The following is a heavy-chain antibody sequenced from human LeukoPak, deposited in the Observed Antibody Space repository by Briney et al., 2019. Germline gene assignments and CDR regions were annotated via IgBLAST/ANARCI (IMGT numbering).Heavy chain of an antibody. CDR3: ARDYDGYHWYFDL. CDR2: IYISGST. Sequence: SETLSLTCTVSGGSISSGSYYWSWIRQPAGKGLEWIGRIYISGSTNYNPSLKSRVTISVDTSKNQFSLKLSSVTAADTAVYYCARDYDGYHWYFDLWGRGTLVTVSS. CDR1: GGSISSGSYY. V-gene: IGHV4-61*02. J-gene: IGHJ2*01. D-gene: IGHD5-24*01.